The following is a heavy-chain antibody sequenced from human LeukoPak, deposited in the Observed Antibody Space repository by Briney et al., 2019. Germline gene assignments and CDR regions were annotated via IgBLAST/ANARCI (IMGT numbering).Heavy chain of an antibody. CDR2: IWYDGSNK. D-gene: IGHD3-22*01. J-gene: IGHJ3*02. Sequence: GRSLRPSCAASGFTFSSYGMHWVRQAPGKGLEWVAVIWYDGSNKYYADSVKGRFTISRDNSKNTLYLQMNSLRAEDTAVYYCARDANYDSSGYRDAFDIWGQGTMVTVSS. CDR3: ARDANYDSSGYRDAFDI. V-gene: IGHV3-33*01. CDR1: GFTFSSYG.